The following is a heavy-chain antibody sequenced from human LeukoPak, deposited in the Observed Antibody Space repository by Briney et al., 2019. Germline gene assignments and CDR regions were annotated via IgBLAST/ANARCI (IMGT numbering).Heavy chain of an antibody. V-gene: IGHV1-8*02. CDR3: ARVIRKDSSGYFYGDY. Sequence: ASVTVSYKASGYTFTNYDINWVRQATGQGVEWMGWMNPNSGSTGYAQKFQGRVTMTTDTSTSTAYMDLRSLRSDDTAVYYCARVIRKDSSGYFYGDYWGQGTLVTVSS. CDR2: MNPNSGST. J-gene: IGHJ4*02. D-gene: IGHD3-22*01. CDR1: GYTFTNYD.